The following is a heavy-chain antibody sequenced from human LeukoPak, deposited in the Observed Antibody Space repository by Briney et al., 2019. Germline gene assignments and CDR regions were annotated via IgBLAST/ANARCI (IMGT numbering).Heavy chain of an antibody. CDR2: IYTSGST. CDR1: GGSISSGSYY. CDR3: ARGGYSYGHYYYYYYMDV. Sequence: SETLSLTCTVSGGSISSGSYYLSWIRQPAGKGLEWIGRIYTSGSTNYNPSLKSRVTISVDTSKNQFSLKLSSVTAADTAVYYCARGGYSYGHYYYYYYMDVWGKGTTVTVS. J-gene: IGHJ6*03. V-gene: IGHV4-61*02. D-gene: IGHD5-18*01.